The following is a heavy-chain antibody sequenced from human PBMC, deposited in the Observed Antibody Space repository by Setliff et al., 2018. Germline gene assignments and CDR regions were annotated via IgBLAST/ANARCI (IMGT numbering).Heavy chain of an antibody. V-gene: IGHV1-18*01. Sequence: ASVKVSCKASGGTFSSYGVTWVRQAPGQGLEWMGWIGAYNGNTYNAHKFQGRVTMTSDTSTSTAYMELRSLRSDDTAVYYCARVTIAVAGYFDFWGQGTLVTVSS. CDR2: IGAYNGNT. D-gene: IGHD6-19*01. CDR3: ARVTIAVAGYFDF. CDR1: GGTFSSYG. J-gene: IGHJ4*02.